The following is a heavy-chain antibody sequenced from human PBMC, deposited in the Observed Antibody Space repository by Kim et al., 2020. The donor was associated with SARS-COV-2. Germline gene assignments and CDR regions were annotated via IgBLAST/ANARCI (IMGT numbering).Heavy chain of an antibody. J-gene: IGHJ4*02. CDR3: VRGWGAYDILTGYYGGDYFDY. D-gene: IGHD3-9*01. CDR1: GGSFSGSY. V-gene: IGHV4-34*01. CDR2: INHSGST. Sequence: SETLSLTCAVYGGSFSGSYWSWIRQPPGKGLEWIGEINHSGSTNYNPSLNSRFTISVDTSKNQFSLTLSSVTAADTAVYYCVRGWGAYDILTGYYGGDYFDYWGQGTLVTVSS.